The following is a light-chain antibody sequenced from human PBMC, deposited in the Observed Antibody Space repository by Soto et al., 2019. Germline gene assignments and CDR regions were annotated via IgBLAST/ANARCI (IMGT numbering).Light chain of an antibody. CDR2: GNS. CDR3: QSYDSSLSGSV. CDR1: SSNIGAGYD. J-gene: IGLJ2*01. Sequence: QSVLTQPPSVSGAPGQRVTISCTGSSSNIGAGYDVHWYQQLPGTDPKLLIYGNSNRPSGVPDRFSGSKSGTSASLAITGLQAEDEADYYCQSYDSSLSGSVFGGGTQLTVL. V-gene: IGLV1-40*01.